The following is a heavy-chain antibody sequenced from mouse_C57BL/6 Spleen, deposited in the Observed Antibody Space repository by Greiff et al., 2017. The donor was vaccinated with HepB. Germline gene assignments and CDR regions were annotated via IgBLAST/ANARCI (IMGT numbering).Heavy chain of an antibody. CDR3: ARSYYSNYVAMDY. Sequence: QVQLQQSGPELVKPGASVKISCKASGYAFSSSWMNWVKQRPGKGLEWIGRIYPGDGDTNYNGKFKGKATLTADKSSSTAYMQLSSLTSEDSAVYFCARSYYSNYVAMDYWGQGTSVTVSS. CDR2: IYPGDGDT. D-gene: IGHD2-5*01. CDR1: GYAFSSSW. J-gene: IGHJ4*01. V-gene: IGHV1-82*01.